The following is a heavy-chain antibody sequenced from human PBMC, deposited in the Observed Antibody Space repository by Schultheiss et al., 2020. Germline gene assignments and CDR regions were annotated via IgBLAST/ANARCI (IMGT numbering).Heavy chain of an antibody. D-gene: IGHD3-16*01. V-gene: IGHV4-39*07. CDR1: GGSISSSSYY. Sequence: SQTLSLTCTVSGGSISSSSYYWGWIRQPPGKGLEWIGSIYYSGSTYYNPSLKSRVTISVDQSKNQFSLKLSSVTAADTAVYYCARGFGGLFDYWGQGTLVTVSS. J-gene: IGHJ4*02. CDR2: IYYSGST. CDR3: ARGFGGLFDY.